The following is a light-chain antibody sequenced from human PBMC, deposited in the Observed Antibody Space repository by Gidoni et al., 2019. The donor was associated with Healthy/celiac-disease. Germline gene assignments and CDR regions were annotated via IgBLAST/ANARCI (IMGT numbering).Light chain of an antibody. CDR1: KLGDKY. V-gene: IGLV3-1*01. CDR2: QDS. J-gene: IGLJ2*01. Sequence: SYELTQPPSVSVSPGQTASITCSGDKLGDKYACWYQQKPGQSPVLVIYQDSKRPSGIPERFSGSNSGNTATLTLSGTQAMDEADYYCQAWDSSTYVVFGGGTKLTGL. CDR3: QAWDSSTYVV.